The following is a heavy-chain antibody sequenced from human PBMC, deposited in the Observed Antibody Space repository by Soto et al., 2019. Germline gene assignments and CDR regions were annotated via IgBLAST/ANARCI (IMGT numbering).Heavy chain of an antibody. CDR3: AKDMVVIVLKPTGMDV. D-gene: IGHD2-8*01. Sequence: PGGSLRLSCAASGSTFSSYAMSWVRQAPGKGLEWVSAISGSGGSTYYADSVKGRFTISRDNSKNTLYLQMNSLRAEDTAVYYCAKDMVVIVLKPTGMDVWGQGTTVTVSS. V-gene: IGHV3-23*01. CDR2: ISGSGGST. CDR1: GSTFSSYA. J-gene: IGHJ6*02.